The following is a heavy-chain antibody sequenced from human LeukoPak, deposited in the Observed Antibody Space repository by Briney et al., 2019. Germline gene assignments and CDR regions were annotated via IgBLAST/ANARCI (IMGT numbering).Heavy chain of an antibody. V-gene: IGHV1-69*05. CDR2: IIPIFGTA. CDR1: GGTFSSYA. J-gene: IGHJ4*02. Sequence: ASVKVSRKASGGTFSSYAICWVRQAPGQGLEWMGGIIPIFGTANYAQKFQGRVTITTDESTSTAYMELSSLRSEDTAVYYCARVAESGIDYWGQGTLVTVSS. CDR3: ARVAESGIDY. D-gene: IGHD3-10*01.